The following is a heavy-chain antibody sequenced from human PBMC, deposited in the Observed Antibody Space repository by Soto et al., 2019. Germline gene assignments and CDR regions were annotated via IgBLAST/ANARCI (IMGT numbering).Heavy chain of an antibody. CDR1: GFTFSSYG. J-gene: IGHJ4*02. CDR2: ISYDGSNK. CDR3: AKDPYDGY. D-gene: IGHD1-1*01. V-gene: IGHV3-30*18. Sequence: GGSLRLSCAASGFTFSSYGMHWVRQAPGKGLEWVAVISYDGSNKYYADSVKGRFTISRDNSKNTLNLQMNSLRAEDTAVYSCAKDPYDGYWGPGTLVTVAS.